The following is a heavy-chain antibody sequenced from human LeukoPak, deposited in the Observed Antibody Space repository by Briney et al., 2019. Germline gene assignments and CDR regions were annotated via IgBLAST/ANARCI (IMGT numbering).Heavy chain of an antibody. Sequence: ASVKVSCKASGYTFTSYYMQWVRQAPGQGLEWMGIINPSGGSTSYAQKFQGRVTMTRNTSISTAYMELSSLRSEDTAVYYCVRQFKGDSSSSPVYWGQGTLVTVSS. CDR2: INPSGGST. J-gene: IGHJ4*02. V-gene: IGHV1-46*01. D-gene: IGHD6-6*01. CDR1: GYTFTSYY. CDR3: VRQFKGDSSSSPVY.